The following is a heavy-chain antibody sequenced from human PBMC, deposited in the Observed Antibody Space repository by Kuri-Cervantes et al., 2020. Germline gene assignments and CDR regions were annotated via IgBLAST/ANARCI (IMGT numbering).Heavy chain of an antibody. V-gene: IGHV3-9*01. CDR1: GFTFDDYA. D-gene: IGHD4-17*01. CDR3: ARTYGDHVFFHFDY. CDR2: ITWNSDTI. Sequence: GGSLRLSCAASGFTFDDYAMHWVRQSPGKGLEWVSGITWNSDTIDYADSVKGRFTISRDNAKNSLYLQMNSLRAEDTAVYYCARTYGDHVFFHFDYWGQGTLVTVSS. J-gene: IGHJ4*02.